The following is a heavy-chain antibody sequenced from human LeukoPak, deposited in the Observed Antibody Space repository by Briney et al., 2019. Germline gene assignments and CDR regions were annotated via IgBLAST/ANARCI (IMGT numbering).Heavy chain of an antibody. J-gene: IGHJ4*02. CDR3: ALHPSAPYLFDF. CDR1: GGSISSYY. CDR2: IYYSGST. V-gene: IGHV4-59*08. Sequence: SETLSLTCTVSGGSISSYYWSWIRQPPGKGLEWIGYIYYSGSTNYNPSLKSRVTISVDTAKNQFSLKLSSVTAADTAVYYCALHPSAPYLFDFWGQGTLVTVSS. D-gene: IGHD3-10*01.